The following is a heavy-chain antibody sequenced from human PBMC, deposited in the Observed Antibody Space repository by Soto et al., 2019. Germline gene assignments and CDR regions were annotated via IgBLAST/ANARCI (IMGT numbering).Heavy chain of an antibody. CDR3: ARLSSSSWDNYYYYYGMDV. V-gene: IGHV1-18*01. J-gene: IGHJ6*02. CDR1: GYTFTSYG. Sequence: ASVKVSCKASGYTFTSYGISWVRQAPGQGLEWMGWISAYNGNTNYAQKLQGRVTMTTDTSTSTAYMELRSLRSDDTAVYYCARLSSSSWDNYYYYYGMDVWGQGTTVTVSS. CDR2: ISAYNGNT. D-gene: IGHD6-13*01.